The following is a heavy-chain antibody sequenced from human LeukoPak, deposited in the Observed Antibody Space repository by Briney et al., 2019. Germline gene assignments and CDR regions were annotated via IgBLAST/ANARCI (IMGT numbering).Heavy chain of an antibody. CDR2: ISYDGSNK. J-gene: IGHJ1*01. D-gene: IGHD2-15*01. V-gene: IGHV3-30*18. CDR1: GFTFSSYG. Sequence: GGSLRLSCAASGFTFSSYGMHWVRQAPGKGLEWVAVISYDGSNKYYADSVKGRFTISRDNSKNTLYLQMNSLRAEDTAVYYCAKGPPAGSWRYCSGGSCTAEYFQHWGQGTLVTVSS. CDR3: AKGPPAGSWRYCSGGSCTAEYFQH.